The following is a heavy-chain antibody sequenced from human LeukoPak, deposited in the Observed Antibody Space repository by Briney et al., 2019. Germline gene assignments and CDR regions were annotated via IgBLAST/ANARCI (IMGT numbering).Heavy chain of an antibody. Sequence: GGSLRLSCAASGFTSSSYAMSWVRQAPGKGLEWVSGISGSDGSTYYAGSVKGRFTISRDDSKNTLFLQLTSLRAEDTAVYYCAKASSPLGYFDYWGQGILVTVSS. D-gene: IGHD6-13*01. CDR3: AKASSPLGYFDY. CDR1: GFTSSSYA. CDR2: ISGSDGST. V-gene: IGHV3-23*01. J-gene: IGHJ4*02.